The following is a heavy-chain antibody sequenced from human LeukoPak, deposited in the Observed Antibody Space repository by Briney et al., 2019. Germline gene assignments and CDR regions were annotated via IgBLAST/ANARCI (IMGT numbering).Heavy chain of an antibody. Sequence: GESLKISCKGSGYSFTSYGIGWVRQMPGKGLEWMGIIYPGDSDTRYSPSFQGQVTISADKSITTAYLQWSSLKASDTAMYYCVRLNRGSADYYYGMDVWGQGTTVTVSS. CDR1: GYSFTSYG. J-gene: IGHJ6*02. D-gene: IGHD7-27*01. CDR2: IYPGDSDT. V-gene: IGHV5-51*01. CDR3: VRLNRGSADYYYGMDV.